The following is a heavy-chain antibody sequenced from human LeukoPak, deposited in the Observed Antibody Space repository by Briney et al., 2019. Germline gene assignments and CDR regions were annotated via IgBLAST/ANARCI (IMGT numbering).Heavy chain of an antibody. D-gene: IGHD1-26*01. CDR1: EFTFSAYW. V-gene: IGHV3-7*01. CDR3: ARVTRNSGRHPSLFDN. J-gene: IGHJ5*02. Sequence: GGSLRLSCAASEFTFSAYWMSWVRQAPGKGLEWVANIKEDGRETYYVDSVKGRFTISRDNAKNSLYLRVNSLRAEDTAVYYCARVTRNSGRHPSLFDNWGQGNLVIVSS. CDR2: IKEDGRET.